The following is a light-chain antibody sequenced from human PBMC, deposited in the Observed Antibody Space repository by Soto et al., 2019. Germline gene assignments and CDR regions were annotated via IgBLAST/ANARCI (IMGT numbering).Light chain of an antibody. CDR1: SSDVGGYNY. J-gene: IGLJ1*01. CDR3: SSYTSSSTLYV. Sequence: QSALTQPASVSGSPGQSITISCTGTSSDVGGYNYVSWYQQHPGKAPKLMIYDVSNRPSGVSNRFSGSKSGNTASLTTSGLQAEYEADYYCSSYTSSSTLYVFGTGTKVTVL. V-gene: IGLV2-14*01. CDR2: DVS.